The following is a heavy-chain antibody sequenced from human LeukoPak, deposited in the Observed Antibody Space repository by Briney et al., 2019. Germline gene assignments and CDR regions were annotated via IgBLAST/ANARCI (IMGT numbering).Heavy chain of an antibody. J-gene: IGHJ4*02. CDR1: GXSISSYY. Sequence: SETLSLTCTVSGXSISSYYGSWIRQPAGKGLEWIGRIYTSGSTNYNPSLKSRVTMSVDTSKNQFSLKLSSVTAADTAVYYCASFGVFQYLDYWGQGTLVTVSS. CDR2: IYTSGST. D-gene: IGHD2-8*01. CDR3: ASFGVFQYLDY. V-gene: IGHV4-4*07.